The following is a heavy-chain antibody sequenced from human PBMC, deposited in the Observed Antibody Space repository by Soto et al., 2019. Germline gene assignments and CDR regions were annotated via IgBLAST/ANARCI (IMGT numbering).Heavy chain of an antibody. CDR3: ATNTAMVSLNNWFDP. CDR2: INSDGSST. D-gene: IGHD5-18*01. J-gene: IGHJ5*02. V-gene: IGHV3-74*01. Sequence: GGSLRLSCAASGVTFISYWMHWVRQAPGKGLVWVSRINSDGSSTSYADSVKGRFTISRDNAKNTLYLQMNSLRAEDTAVYYCATNTAMVSLNNWFDPWGQGTLVTVSS. CDR1: GVTFISYW.